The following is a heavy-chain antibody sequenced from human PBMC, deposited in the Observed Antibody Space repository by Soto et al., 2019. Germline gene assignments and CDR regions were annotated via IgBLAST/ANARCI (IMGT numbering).Heavy chain of an antibody. CDR1: GYTFYSHS. J-gene: IGHJ6*02. CDR2: INGDYGNT. CDR3: ARCIQGDYYYGMDV. Sequence: QAQLVQSGAEVKKPGASVKVSCKASGYTFYSHSISWVRQAPGQGLEWMGRINGDYGNTQYAQKFRGRVTMATXTXPTTVYMELTNLRSDDTAVYYCARCIQGDYYYGMDVWGQGTTVTVSS. D-gene: IGHD5-18*01. V-gene: IGHV1-18*01.